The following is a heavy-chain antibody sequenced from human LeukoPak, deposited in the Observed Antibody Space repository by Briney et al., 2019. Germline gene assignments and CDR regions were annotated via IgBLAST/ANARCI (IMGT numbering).Heavy chain of an antibody. V-gene: IGHV1-46*01. CDR1: GYTFTSYY. Sequence: ASVKVSCKASGYTFTSYYMHWVRQAPGQGLEWMGIINPSGGSTSYAQKFQGRVTMTRDTSTSTVYMELSSLRSEDTAVYYCARSRYDFWRKYYFDCWGQGTLVTVSS. CDR3: ARSRYDFWRKYYFDC. D-gene: IGHD3-3*01. J-gene: IGHJ4*02. CDR2: INPSGGST.